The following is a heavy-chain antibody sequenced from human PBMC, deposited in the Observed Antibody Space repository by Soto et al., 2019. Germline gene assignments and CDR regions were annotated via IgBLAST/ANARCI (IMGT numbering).Heavy chain of an antibody. D-gene: IGHD2-2*01. V-gene: IGHV4-30-4*01. CDR3: ARGGEVPAALYIGIWFDP. CDR2: IYYSGST. CDR1: GGSSCRGGYC. J-gene: IGHJ5*02. Sequence: PSETLSLSCTVSGGSSCRGGYCWGWIRQAPGKGLEWIGYIYYSGSTYYNPSLKNGVTISVDTSKNQFSLKLSSVAAADTAVYYCARGGEVPAALYIGIWFDPWGQGTLVTVSS.